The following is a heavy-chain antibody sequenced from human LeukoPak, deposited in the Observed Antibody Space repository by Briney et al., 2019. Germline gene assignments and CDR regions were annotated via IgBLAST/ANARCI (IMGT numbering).Heavy chain of an antibody. CDR1: GFTFSSYS. CDR3: ARDAPAGEKPEYFFDY. D-gene: IGHD2/OR15-2a*01. V-gene: IGHV3-23*01. J-gene: IGHJ4*02. Sequence: GGSLTLSCAASGFTFSSYSMNWVRQAPGKGLEWVSAVSTDGSGTYCADSVRGRFTISRDNTKNSVYLQMNSLRAEDTAVYYCARDAPAGEKPEYFFDYWGQGTLVTVSS. CDR2: VSTDGSGT.